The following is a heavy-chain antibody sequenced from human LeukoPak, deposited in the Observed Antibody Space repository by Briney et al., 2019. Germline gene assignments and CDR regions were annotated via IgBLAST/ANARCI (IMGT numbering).Heavy chain of an antibody. CDR1: GLTFSSYA. V-gene: IGHV3-23*01. Sequence: GGSLRLSCAASGLTFSSYAMSWVRQAPGKGLDWVSSIGSSGGSTYYADSVKGRFTISRDNAKNSLYLQMNSLRAEDTAVYYCATISPREYYFDYWGQGTLVTVSS. D-gene: IGHD3-9*01. CDR3: ATISPREYYFDY. J-gene: IGHJ4*02. CDR2: IGSSGGST.